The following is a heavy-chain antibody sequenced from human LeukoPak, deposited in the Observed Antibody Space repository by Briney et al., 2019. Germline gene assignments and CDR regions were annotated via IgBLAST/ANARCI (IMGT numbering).Heavy chain of an antibody. CDR1: GFTFSSYE. J-gene: IGHJ3*02. CDR2: ITTTDTTK. D-gene: IGHD3-10*01. V-gene: IGHV3-48*03. Sequence: GGSLRLSCAASGFTFSSYEMNWVRQGPGKGLEWVSYITTTDTTKYYTDSVKGRFTISRDNAKNSLYLQMHSLRAEDTAVYYCARGGFVFDIWGQGTVVTVSS. CDR3: ARGGFVFDI.